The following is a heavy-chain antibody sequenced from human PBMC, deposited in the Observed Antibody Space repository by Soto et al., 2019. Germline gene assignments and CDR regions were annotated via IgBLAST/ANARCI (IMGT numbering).Heavy chain of an antibody. V-gene: IGHV3-30*18. CDR1: GFTFSSYG. Sequence: HPGGSLRLSCAASGFTFSSYGMHWVRQAPGKGLEWVAVISYDGSNKYYADSVKGRFTISRDNSKNTLYLQMNSLRAEDTAVYYCAKLPSNYYDSSGYYYPELDYWGQGTLVTVSS. J-gene: IGHJ4*02. CDR2: ISYDGSNK. D-gene: IGHD3-22*01. CDR3: AKLPSNYYDSSGYYYPELDY.